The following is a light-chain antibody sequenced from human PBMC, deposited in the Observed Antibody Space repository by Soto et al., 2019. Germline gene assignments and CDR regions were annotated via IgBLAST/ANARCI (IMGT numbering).Light chain of an antibody. Sequence: EIVLTQSPVTLSLSPGERATLSCRASQSVSSYLAWYQQKPGQATRLLIYDASNRATGIPARFSGSGSGTDFTLTISSLEPEDFAVYYCQQRSNWPPRLTFGGGTKVEIK. CDR3: QQRSNWPPRLT. J-gene: IGKJ4*01. CDR2: DAS. CDR1: QSVSSY. V-gene: IGKV3-11*01.